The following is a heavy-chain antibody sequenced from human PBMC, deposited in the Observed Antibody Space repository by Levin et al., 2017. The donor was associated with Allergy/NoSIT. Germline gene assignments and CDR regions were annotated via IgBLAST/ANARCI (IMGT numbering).Heavy chain of an antibody. V-gene: IGHV3-7*01. CDR1: GFSFSYYW. CDR2: VKEDGSET. J-gene: IGHJ4*02. D-gene: IGHD6-19*01. CDR3: GTGRRSGWPLDY. Sequence: QPGGSLRLSCAASGFSFSYYWMTWVRQAPGKGLEWVANVKEDGSETYYVDSVKGRFTISRDNAKNSLYLQMNSLRVEDTAVYYCGTGRRSGWPLDYWGQGILVTVSS.